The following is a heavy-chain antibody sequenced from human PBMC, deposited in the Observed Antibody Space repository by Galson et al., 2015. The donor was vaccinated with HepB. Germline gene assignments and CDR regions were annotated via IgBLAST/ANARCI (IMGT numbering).Heavy chain of an antibody. CDR1: GFTFSSYW. CDR3: ASEGPDYYGSGSYYNGWFDP. CDR2: IKQDGSGK. D-gene: IGHD3-10*01. J-gene: IGHJ5*02. V-gene: IGHV3-7*03. Sequence: SLRLSCAASGFTFSSYWMSWVRQAPGKGLEWVANIKQDGSGKYYVDPVKGRFTISRDNAKNSLYLQMNSLRAEDTAVYYCASEGPDYYGSGSYYNGWFDPWGQGTLVTVSS.